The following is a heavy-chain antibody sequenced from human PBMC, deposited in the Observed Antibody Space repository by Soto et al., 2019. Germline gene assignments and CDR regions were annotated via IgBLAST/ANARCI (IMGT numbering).Heavy chain of an antibody. CDR1: VGTFSSYA. Sequence: QVQLVQSGAEVKKPGSSVKVSCKASVGTFSSYAISWVRQAPGQGLEWMGGIIPIFGTANYAQKFQGRVTITADEYTSTAYMELSRLRSEDTAVYYCARASVDTAMVSGAFDIWGQGTMVTVSS. D-gene: IGHD5-18*01. CDR3: ARASVDTAMVSGAFDI. J-gene: IGHJ3*02. V-gene: IGHV1-69*01. CDR2: IIPIFGTA.